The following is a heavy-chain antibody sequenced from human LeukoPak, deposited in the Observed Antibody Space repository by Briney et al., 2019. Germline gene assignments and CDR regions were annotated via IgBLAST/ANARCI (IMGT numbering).Heavy chain of an antibody. Sequence: PGGSLRLSCAASGFTFSSYEMNWVRQAPGKGLEWVSYISSSGSTIYYADSVKGRFTISRDNSTTTMYLHMNSLEAPATALYSCGRERRDAFDIWGQGTMVTVSS. CDR3: GRERRDAFDI. V-gene: IGHV3-48*03. J-gene: IGHJ3*02. CDR2: ISSSGSTI. CDR1: GFTFSSYE.